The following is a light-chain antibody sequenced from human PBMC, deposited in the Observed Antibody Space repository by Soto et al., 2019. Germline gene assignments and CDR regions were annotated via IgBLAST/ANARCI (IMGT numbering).Light chain of an antibody. CDR2: EGS. V-gene: IGLV2-23*01. CDR3: CSYVGARTYV. Sequence: QSALTQPASVSGSPGQSITISCSGSISDVGSSGPVSWYQHHPGQVPKLIIYEGSRRPSGVSSRFSGSKTGNTASLTITGLQAEDEANYYCCSYVGARTYVFGTGTRVTVL. CDR1: ISDVGSSGP. J-gene: IGLJ1*01.